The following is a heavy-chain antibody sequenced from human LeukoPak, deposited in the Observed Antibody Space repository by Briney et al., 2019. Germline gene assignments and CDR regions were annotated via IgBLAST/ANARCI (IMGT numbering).Heavy chain of an antibody. J-gene: IGHJ4*02. CDR3: ARWLMCFDH. V-gene: IGHV3-7*01. D-gene: IGHD6-19*01. CDR1: GFTFSSYW. CDR2: IKGDGREK. Sequence: GGSLRLSCAASGFTFSSYWMSWVRQAPGKGLEGVAYIKGDGREKYYVDSVKGRFTISRDNAKNSLDLQMNSLRPENTALYFCARWLMCFDHWRQGPLVPVSS.